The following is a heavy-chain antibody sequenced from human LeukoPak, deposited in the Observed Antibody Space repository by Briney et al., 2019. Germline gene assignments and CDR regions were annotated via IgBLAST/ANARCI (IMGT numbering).Heavy chain of an antibody. D-gene: IGHD3-22*01. Sequence: KRRESLQISCQCSGSSFTLYWIGWVRQVPGKGLEWMGIIHPGDSNTKYSPSFQGQVTISADKSSSTAYLQWSSLKASDTGIYYCARHDFVYDSSGYFLGGDYWGQGTLLTVSS. CDR2: IHPGDSNT. V-gene: IGHV5-51*01. J-gene: IGHJ4*02. CDR3: ARHDFVYDSSGYFLGGDY. CDR1: GSSFTLYW.